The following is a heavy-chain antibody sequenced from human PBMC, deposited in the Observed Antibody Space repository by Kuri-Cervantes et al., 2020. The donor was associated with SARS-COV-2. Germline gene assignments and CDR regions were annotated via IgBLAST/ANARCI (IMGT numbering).Heavy chain of an antibody. J-gene: IGHJ3*02. CDR3: ARNRAGSNEVTITADDAFNI. CDR1: GFTFSSYS. Sequence: GESLKISCAASGFTFSSYSMNWVRQAPGKGLEWVSSISSSSSDIYYADSVKGRFTISRDNAKNSLYLQMNSLGAEDTAVYYCARNRAGSNEVTITADDAFNIWGQGTMVTVSS. CDR2: ISSSSSDI. D-gene: IGHD3-9*01. V-gene: IGHV3-21*01.